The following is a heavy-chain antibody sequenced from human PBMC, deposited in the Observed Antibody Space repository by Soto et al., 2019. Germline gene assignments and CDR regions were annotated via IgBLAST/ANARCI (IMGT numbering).Heavy chain of an antibody. V-gene: IGHV1-69*13. D-gene: IGHD3-22*01. Sequence: VASVKVSCKASGGTFSSYAISWVRQAPGQGLEWMGGIIPIFGTANYAQKFQGRVTITADESTSTAYMELSSLRSEDTAVYYCARVKNSGYYDSSGYFLNAFDIWGQGTMVTVS. CDR2: IIPIFGTA. CDR1: GGTFSSYA. CDR3: ARVKNSGYYDSSGYFLNAFDI. J-gene: IGHJ3*02.